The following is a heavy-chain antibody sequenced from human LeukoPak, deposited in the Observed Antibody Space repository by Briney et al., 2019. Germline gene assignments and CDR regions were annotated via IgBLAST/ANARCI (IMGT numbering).Heavy chain of an antibody. CDR1: GPSLSSQY. Sequence: PSETLSLTCTVSGPSLSSQYWSWVRQPPGEGLEWDGYIYSSGSHNFHPSLTRPVTISVDRSKKQSSLKLSSGTAADPAVYYFAGQAGEHTIVDDFDYGGQGTLVTVSS. CDR2: IYSSGSH. V-gene: IGHV4-59*08. J-gene: IGHJ4*02. D-gene: IGHD5-24*01. CDR3: AGQAGEHTIVDDFDY.